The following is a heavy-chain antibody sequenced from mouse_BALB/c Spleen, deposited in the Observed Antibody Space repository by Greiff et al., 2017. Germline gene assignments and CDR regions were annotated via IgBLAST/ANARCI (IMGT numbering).Heavy chain of an antibody. CDR1: GFNIKDYY. CDR3: KGGTTVVEDAMDD. V-gene: IGHV14-4*02. J-gene: IGHJ4*01. CDR2: IDPENGDT. D-gene: IGHD1-1*01. Sequence: EVQLQQSGAELVRSGASVKLSCTASGFNIKDYYMHWVKQRPEQGLEWIGWIDPENGDTEYAPKFQGKATRTADTSSNTAYLQLSSLTSEDTAVYYGKGGTTVVEDAMDDWGQGTSVTVSS.